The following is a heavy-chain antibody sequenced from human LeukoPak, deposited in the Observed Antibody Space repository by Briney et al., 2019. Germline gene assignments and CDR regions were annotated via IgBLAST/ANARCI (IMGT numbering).Heavy chain of an antibody. J-gene: IGHJ6*02. CDR1: GGSISSSSYY. CDR3: ARDLKATIPYCGMDV. D-gene: IGHD5-24*01. V-gene: IGHV4-39*07. CDR2: IYYSGST. Sequence: SETLSLTCTVSGGSISSSSYYWGWIRQPPGKGLEWIGSIYYSGSTYYNPSLKSRVTLSVDTSKNQFSLKLSSVTAADTAVYYCARDLKATIPYCGMDVWGQGTTVTVSS.